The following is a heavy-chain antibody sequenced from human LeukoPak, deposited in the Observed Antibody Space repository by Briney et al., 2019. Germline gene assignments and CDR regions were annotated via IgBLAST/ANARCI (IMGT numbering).Heavy chain of an antibody. Sequence: PSETLSLTCTVSGDSISTSSYYWGWIGQPPGKGLEWLGSIYYSGSTYYNPSLKSRVTISVDTSKNQFSLNLYSVTAADTAVFYCARSYYYDYRQIDYWGQGTLVTVSS. V-gene: IGHV4-39*01. CDR2: IYYSGST. CDR1: GDSISTSSYY. J-gene: IGHJ4*02. D-gene: IGHD3-22*01. CDR3: ARSYYYDYRQIDY.